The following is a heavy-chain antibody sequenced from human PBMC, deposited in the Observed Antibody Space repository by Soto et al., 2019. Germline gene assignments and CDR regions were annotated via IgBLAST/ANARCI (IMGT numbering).Heavy chain of an antibody. D-gene: IGHD1-1*01. J-gene: IGHJ4*02. CDR2: IIPIFGTA. CDR3: ARDREGGTTVSG. CDR1: GGTFSSYA. V-gene: IGHV1-69*12. Sequence: QVQLVQSGAEVKKPGSSVKVSCKASGGTFSSYAISWVRQAPGQGLEWMGGIIPIFGTANYAQKFQGRVTITADESTSTAYMELSGLGSEDTAVYYCARDREGGTTVSGWGQGTLVTVSS.